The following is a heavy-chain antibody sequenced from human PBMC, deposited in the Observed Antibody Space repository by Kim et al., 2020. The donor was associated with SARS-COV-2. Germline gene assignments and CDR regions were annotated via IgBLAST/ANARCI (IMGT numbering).Heavy chain of an antibody. CDR3: ARGIFGVVIIPYYYYYMDV. V-gene: IGHV4-39*01. D-gene: IGHD3-3*01. CDR1: GGSISNNDYY. J-gene: IGHJ6*03. CDR2: ISYSGRT. Sequence: SETLSLTCTVSGGSISNNDYYWDWIRQPPGKGLEWIGSISYSGRTYYNPSLKSRVTISVDTSKNQISLKLSSVTAADTGVYYCARGIFGVVIIPYYYYYMDVWGKGTTVTASS.